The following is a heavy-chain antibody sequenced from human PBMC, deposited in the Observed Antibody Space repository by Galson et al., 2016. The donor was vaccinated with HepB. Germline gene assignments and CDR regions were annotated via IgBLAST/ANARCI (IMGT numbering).Heavy chain of an antibody. V-gene: IGHV4-31*03. CDR2: IYYSGST. CDR1: GGSISSGGYY. J-gene: IGHJ4*02. Sequence: TLSLTCSVSGGSISSGGYYWTWIRQHPGKGLEWIGHIYYSGSTHYNPALKSRLSISVHTSKNQFSLKLSSVTAADTAVYYCARRGVATMKRGFDFWGQGTLVTVSS. D-gene: IGHD3-10*01. CDR3: ARRGVATMKRGFDF.